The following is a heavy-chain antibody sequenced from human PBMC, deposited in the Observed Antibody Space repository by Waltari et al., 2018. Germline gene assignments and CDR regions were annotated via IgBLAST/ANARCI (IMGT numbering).Heavy chain of an antibody. J-gene: IGHJ4*02. V-gene: IGHV3-30-3*01. CDR2: ISDDGSNK. D-gene: IGHD2-2*01. CDR1: GFTFSSYA. Sequence: QVQLVESGGGVVQPGRSLRLSCAASGFTFSSYAMHWVRQAPGKGLEWVAVISDDGSNKYYADSVKGRFTIPRDNSKNTLYLQMNSLRAEDTAVYYCAGGVVPAAPGDYWGQGTLVTVSS. CDR3: AGGVVPAAPGDY.